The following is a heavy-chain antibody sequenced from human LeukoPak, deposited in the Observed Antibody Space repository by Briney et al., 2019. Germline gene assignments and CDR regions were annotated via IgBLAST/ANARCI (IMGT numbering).Heavy chain of an antibody. Sequence: SETLSLTCTVSGGSISSYYWSWTRQPPGKGLEWIGYIYYTGTTIYNSSLKSRVSISVDTSKNQFSLKLNSVTAADTAVYYCARDDVGAKIYWGQGTLVTVSS. J-gene: IGHJ4*02. CDR1: GGSISSYY. CDR3: ARDDVGAKIY. CDR2: IYYTGTT. D-gene: IGHD1-26*01. V-gene: IGHV4-59*01.